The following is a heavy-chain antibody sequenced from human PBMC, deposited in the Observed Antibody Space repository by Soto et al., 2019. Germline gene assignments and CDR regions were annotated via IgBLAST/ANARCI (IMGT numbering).Heavy chain of an antibody. J-gene: IGHJ3*02. D-gene: IGHD4-17*01. CDR3: ARLSVTTENAFDI. CDR1: GVSISSSSYY. CDR2: IYYSGST. Sequence: SETLSLTCTVSGVSISSSSYYWGWIRQPPGKGLEWIGSIYYSGSTYYNPSLKSRVTISVDTSKNQFSLKLSSVTAADTAVYYCARLSVTTENAFDIWGQGTMVTVSS. V-gene: IGHV4-39*01.